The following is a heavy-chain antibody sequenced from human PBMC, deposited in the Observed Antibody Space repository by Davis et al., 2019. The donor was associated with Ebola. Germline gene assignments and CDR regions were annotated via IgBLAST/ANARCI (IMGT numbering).Heavy chain of an antibody. CDR3: ARFTVADAFNI. Sequence: GESLKISCKDSGNSFSSHWIGWVRQMPGKGLEWMGIIYLGDSDARYSPSFQGQVTISAHKSISTTYLQWSSLKASDTAMYYCARFTVADAFNIWGQGTMVTVSS. CDR2: IYLGDSDA. CDR1: GNSFSSHW. J-gene: IGHJ3*02. D-gene: IGHD3-10*01. V-gene: IGHV5-51*01.